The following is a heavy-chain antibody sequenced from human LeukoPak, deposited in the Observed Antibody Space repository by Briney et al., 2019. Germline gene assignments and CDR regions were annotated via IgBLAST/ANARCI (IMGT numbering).Heavy chain of an antibody. J-gene: IGHJ1*01. CDR1: GFTFSSYA. CDR3: AKYLLHWERLGLGVQH. V-gene: IGHV3-23*01. CDR2: ISGSGGST. D-gene: IGHD3-16*01. Sequence: GGSLRLSCAASGFTFSSYAMSWVRQAPGKGLEWVSAISGSGGSTYYADSVKGRFTISRDNSKNTLYLQMNSLRAEDTAVYYCAKYLLHWERLGLGVQHWGQGTLVTVSS.